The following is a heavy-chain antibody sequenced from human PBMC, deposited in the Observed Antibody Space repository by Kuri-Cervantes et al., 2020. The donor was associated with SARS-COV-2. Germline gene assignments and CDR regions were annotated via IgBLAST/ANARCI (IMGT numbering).Heavy chain of an antibody. D-gene: IGHD3-22*01. CDR3: ARGRGYHDSSGYYFDS. CDR2: AYSSGNT. Sequence: SETLSLTCTVSGGSISGDTYYWSWVRQPAGKGLEWIGRAYSSGNTNYNPSLKSRVTISEDTSNNQFSLKLTSVTAADTAVYFCARGRGYHDSSGYYFDSWGQGTLVTVSS. V-gene: IGHV4-61*02. J-gene: IGHJ4*02. CDR1: GGSISGDTYY.